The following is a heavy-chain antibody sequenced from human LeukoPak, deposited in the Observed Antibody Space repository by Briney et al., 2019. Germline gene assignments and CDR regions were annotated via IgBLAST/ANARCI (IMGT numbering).Heavy chain of an antibody. CDR1: GGSISSYY. CDR3: ARFPYYGGNPVAFDI. CDR2: IYYSGST. D-gene: IGHD4-23*01. V-gene: IGHV4-59*01. Sequence: PSETLSLTCTVSGGSISSYYWSWIRQPPGKGLEWIGYIYYSGSTNYNPSLKSRVTISVDTSKNQFSLKLSSVTAADTAVYYCARFPYYGGNPVAFDIWGQGTMVTVSS. J-gene: IGHJ3*02.